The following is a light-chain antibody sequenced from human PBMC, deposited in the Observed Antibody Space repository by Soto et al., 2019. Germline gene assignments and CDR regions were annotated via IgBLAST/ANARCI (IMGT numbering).Light chain of an antibody. V-gene: IGKV3-15*01. CDR2: GAS. CDR3: QQRNNWPS. J-gene: IGKJ5*01. CDR1: QSVRSY. Sequence: EIVMTQSPATLSVSPGARATLSCRASQSVRSYLAWYQQKPGQTPSLLIYGASTRATGVPARFSGSGSGTDFTLTISSLQSEDFAVYYCQQRNNWPSFGQGTRLEIK.